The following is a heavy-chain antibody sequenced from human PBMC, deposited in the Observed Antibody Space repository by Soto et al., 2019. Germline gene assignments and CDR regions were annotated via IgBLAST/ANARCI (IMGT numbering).Heavy chain of an antibody. V-gene: IGHV3-30-3*01. CDR2: ISYDGSNK. Sequence: QVQLVESGGGVVQPGRSLRLSCAASGFTFSSYAMHWVRQAPGKGLEWVAVISYDGSNKYYADSVKGRFTISRDNSKNTLYLQMNSLRAEDTAVYYCARDSESGGHSSSSDWFDPWGQGTLVTVSS. D-gene: IGHD6-6*01. CDR1: GFTFSSYA. CDR3: ARDSESGGHSSSSDWFDP. J-gene: IGHJ5*02.